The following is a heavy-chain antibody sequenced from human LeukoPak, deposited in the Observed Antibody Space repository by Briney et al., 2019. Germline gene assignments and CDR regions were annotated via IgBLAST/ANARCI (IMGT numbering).Heavy chain of an antibody. J-gene: IGHJ5*02. CDR2: IYYSGST. V-gene: IGHV4-59*08. Sequence: PSETLSLTCTVSGGSISSYYWSWIRQPPGKGLEWIGYIYYSGSTNYNPSLKSRVTISVDTSKNQFSLKLSSVTAADTAVYYCARHKRYCSSTSCYNWFDPWGQGTLVTVSS. CDR1: GGSISSYY. D-gene: IGHD2-2*01. CDR3: ARHKRYCSSTSCYNWFDP.